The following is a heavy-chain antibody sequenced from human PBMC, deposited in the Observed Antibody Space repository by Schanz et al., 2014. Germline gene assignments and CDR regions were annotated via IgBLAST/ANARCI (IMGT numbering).Heavy chain of an antibody. CDR1: GFTFSSYD. D-gene: IGHD1-26*01. V-gene: IGHV3-33*01. CDR3: ARDHTTESYYAAGPPIDY. J-gene: IGHJ4*02. CDR2: LWHDGSKK. Sequence: QVHLLESGGGLVEPGGSLRLSCVASGFTFSSYDVFWVRQAPGKGLEWVAILWHDGSKKYYADSVKGRFTISRDNSKNTMFLQMNILRAEDTAVYYCARDHTTESYYAAGPPIDYWGQGTLLTVSS.